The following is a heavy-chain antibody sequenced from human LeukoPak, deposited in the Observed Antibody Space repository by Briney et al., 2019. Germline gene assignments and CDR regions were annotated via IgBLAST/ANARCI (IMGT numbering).Heavy chain of an antibody. Sequence: EASVRVSCKTSGYTFTGYYIHWVRQAPGQGLEWMGWMNSHSGGTKYGQTYQGRVTMTRDTSINTAYLDLNRLTSDDTAVYYCTRGGESAGTQTNFDNWGQGTLVIVSS. CDR1: GYTFTGYY. CDR3: TRGGESAGTQTNFDN. V-gene: IGHV1-2*02. J-gene: IGHJ4*02. D-gene: IGHD6-13*01. CDR2: MNSHSGGT.